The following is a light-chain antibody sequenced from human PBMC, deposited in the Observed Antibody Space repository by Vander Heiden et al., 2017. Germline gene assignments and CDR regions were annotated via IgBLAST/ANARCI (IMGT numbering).Light chain of an antibody. V-gene: IGLV3-25*03. Sequence: SYELTQPPSGPGSPGQTARITCSGDALPKQYAYWYQQKPGQAPVLVIYKDSERPSGIPERFSGSSSGTTVTLTISGVQAEDEADYYCQSADSSGTFHVVFGGGTKLTVL. CDR2: KDS. CDR1: ALPKQY. CDR3: QSADSSGTFHVV. J-gene: IGLJ2*01.